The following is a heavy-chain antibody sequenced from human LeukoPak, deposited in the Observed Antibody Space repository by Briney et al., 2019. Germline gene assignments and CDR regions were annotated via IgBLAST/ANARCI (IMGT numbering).Heavy chain of an antibody. D-gene: IGHD1-1*01. Sequence: GASVKVSCKASGYTFTDYYVHWVRQAPGQGLEWMGWINPKSGGTNYAQKFQGRVTMTRDTSISTAYMELSRLRSDDTAVYYCARVRIPSRLERLSYFDYWGQGTLVTVSS. CDR1: GYTFTDYY. CDR3: ARVRIPSRLERLSYFDY. V-gene: IGHV1-2*02. J-gene: IGHJ4*02. CDR2: INPKSGGT.